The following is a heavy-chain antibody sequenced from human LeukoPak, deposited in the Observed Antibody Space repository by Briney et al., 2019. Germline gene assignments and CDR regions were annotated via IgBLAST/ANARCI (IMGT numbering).Heavy chain of an antibody. D-gene: IGHD3-22*01. CDR3: ARDRYYYDSSGYYSLGSDAFDI. J-gene: IGHJ3*02. CDR2: INPNSGGT. V-gene: IGHV1-2*02. CDR1: GYTFTGYY. Sequence: ASVKVSCKASGYTFTGYYMHWVRQAPGQGLEWMGWINPNSGGTNYAQKFQGRVTMTRDTSISTAYMELSRLRSDDTAVYYCARDRYYYDSSGYYSLGSDAFDIWGQGTMVTVSS.